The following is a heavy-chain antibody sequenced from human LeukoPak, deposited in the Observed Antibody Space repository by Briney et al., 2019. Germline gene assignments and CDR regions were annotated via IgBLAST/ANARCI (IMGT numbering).Heavy chain of an antibody. CDR3: ARHGNYYDTSQSDP. CDR2: IYYDGST. J-gene: IGHJ5*02. V-gene: IGHV4-39*01. CDR1: GGSISSSSYY. D-gene: IGHD3-22*01. Sequence: SETLSLTCTVSGGSISSSSYYWGWIRQPPGKGLEWIGSIYYDGSTYYNPSLKSRVTISVDTSKNQFSLKLSSVTAADTAVYYCARHGNYYDTSQSDPWGQGTLVTVSS.